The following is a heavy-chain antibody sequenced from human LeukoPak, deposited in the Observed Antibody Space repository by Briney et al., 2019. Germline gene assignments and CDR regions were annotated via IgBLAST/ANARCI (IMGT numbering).Heavy chain of an antibody. CDR2: IYYSGST. Sequence: TLSLTCAVSGGSFSSGGYSWSWIRQPPGKGLEWIGYIYYSGSTYYNPSLKSRVSISVVTYKHQFSLKLSSVTAADTAVYYCARLHYDSSGDDAFDIWRQGTMVTVPS. D-gene: IGHD3-22*01. J-gene: IGHJ3*02. V-gene: IGHV4-30-4*07. CDR3: ARLHYDSSGDDAFDI. CDR1: GGSFSSGGYS.